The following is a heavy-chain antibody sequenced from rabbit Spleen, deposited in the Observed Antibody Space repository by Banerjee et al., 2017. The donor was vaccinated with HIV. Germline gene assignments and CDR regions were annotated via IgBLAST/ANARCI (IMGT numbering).Heavy chain of an antibody. CDR1: GFSFSSNW. D-gene: IGHD1-1*01. J-gene: IGHJ4*01. V-gene: IGHV1S45*01. CDR2: IDTNNGDT. Sequence: LEESGGGLVKPGGTLTLTCTVSGFSFSSNWICWVRQAPGKGLEWIACIDTNNGDTDYANWPKGRFTISKTSSTTVTLQMTSLTAADTATYFCARDLVGVIGWNFYLWGQGTLVTVS. CDR3: ARDLVGVIGWNFYL.